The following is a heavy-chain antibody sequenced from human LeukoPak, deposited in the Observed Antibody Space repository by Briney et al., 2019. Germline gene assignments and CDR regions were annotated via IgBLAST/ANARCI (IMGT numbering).Heavy chain of an antibody. J-gene: IGHJ4*02. D-gene: IGHD2-21*01. Sequence: ASVKVSCKASGYIFTSYDINWVRQDTGQGLEWIGGMNPNSGNTGYAQKFQGRVTMTRNTSISTAYMELSSLRSEDTAVYYCARVARYCGRLYYFDYWGQGTLVTVSS. CDR3: ARVARYCGRLYYFDY. V-gene: IGHV1-8*01. CDR2: MNPNSGNT. CDR1: GYIFTSYD.